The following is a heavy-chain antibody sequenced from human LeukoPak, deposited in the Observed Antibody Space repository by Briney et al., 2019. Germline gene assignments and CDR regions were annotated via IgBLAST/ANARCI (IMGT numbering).Heavy chain of an antibody. D-gene: IGHD1-26*01. V-gene: IGHV3-48*03. J-gene: IGHJ4*02. CDR3: ARGRRIIDGSWSYVGLDY. Sequence: PGGSLRLSCAASGFTFSDYEMHWVRQAPGKGLEWVSYITTSGGIYYADSVRGRFTISRDNAKNSLFLQMNSLRAEDVAVYYCARGRRIIDGSWSYVGLDYWGQGTLVSVSP. CDR1: GFTFSDYE. CDR2: ITTSGGI.